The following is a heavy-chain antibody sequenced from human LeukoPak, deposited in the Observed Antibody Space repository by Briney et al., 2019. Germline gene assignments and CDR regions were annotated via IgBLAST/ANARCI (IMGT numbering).Heavy chain of an antibody. CDR1: GYTFTSYY. J-gene: IGHJ6*02. CDR2: INPSGGST. V-gene: IGHV1-46*01. CDR3: ARDGSVLQFLEWLPAYYSKDV. Sequence: ASVKVSCKASGYTFTSYYMHWVRQAPGQGLEWMGIINPSGGSTSYAQKFQGRVTMTRDTSTSTVYMELSSLRSEDTAVYYCARDGSVLQFLEWLPAYYSKDVWDQGTTVTVSS. D-gene: IGHD3-3*01.